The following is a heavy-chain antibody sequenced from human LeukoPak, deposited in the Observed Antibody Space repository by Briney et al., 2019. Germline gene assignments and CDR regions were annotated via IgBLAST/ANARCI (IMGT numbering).Heavy chain of an antibody. Sequence: GGSLRLSCAATGFTFSSYWMNWARQAPGKGLEWVASINHNGNVNYYVDSVKGRFTISRDNAKNSLYLQMNSLRAEDTAVYYCARRLTPSYYDSSGYRYYFDYWGQGTLVTVSS. CDR3: ARRLTPSYYDSSGYRYYFDY. D-gene: IGHD3-22*01. J-gene: IGHJ4*02. CDR1: GFTFSSYW. V-gene: IGHV3-7*03. CDR2: INHNGNVN.